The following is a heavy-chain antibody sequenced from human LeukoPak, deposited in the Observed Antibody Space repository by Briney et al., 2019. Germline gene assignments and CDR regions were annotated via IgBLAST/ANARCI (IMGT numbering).Heavy chain of an antibody. V-gene: IGHV1-18*01. J-gene: IGHJ3*02. CDR1: GYTFTSYG. CDR2: ISAYNGNT. CDR3: AKDLKERLRYFDWLPIDAFDI. Sequence: ASVKVSCKASGYTFTSYGISWVRQAPGQGLEWMGWISAYNGNTNYAQKLQGRVTMTTDTSTSTAYMELRSLRSDDTAVYYCAKDLKERLRYFDWLPIDAFDIWGQGTMVTVSS. D-gene: IGHD3-9*01.